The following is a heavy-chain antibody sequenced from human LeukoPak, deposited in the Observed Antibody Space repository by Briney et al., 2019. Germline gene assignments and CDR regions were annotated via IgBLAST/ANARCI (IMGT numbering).Heavy chain of an antibody. CDR1: GFTFSSYG. D-gene: IGHD3-22*01. Sequence: PGGSLRLSCAASGFTFSSYGMHWVRQAPGKGLEWVAVIWYDGSNKYYADSVKGRFTISRDNSKNTLYLQMNSLRAEDTAVYYCARKGYYDSLDYWGQGTPVTVSS. J-gene: IGHJ4*02. V-gene: IGHV3-33*01. CDR3: ARKGYYDSLDY. CDR2: IWYDGSNK.